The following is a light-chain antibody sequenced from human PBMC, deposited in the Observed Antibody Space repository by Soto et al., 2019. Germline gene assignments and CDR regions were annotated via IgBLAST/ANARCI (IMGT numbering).Light chain of an antibody. Sequence: SYERTEPPSVSVAPGQTARITCGGNNIGSKSVHWYQQKPGQAPVLVVYDDGDRPSGIPERFSGSNSGNTATLTISRVEAGDEADYYCQVWDSSSDPYVFGTGTKVTVL. CDR1: NIGSKS. J-gene: IGLJ1*01. CDR2: DDG. V-gene: IGLV3-21*02. CDR3: QVWDSSSDPYV.